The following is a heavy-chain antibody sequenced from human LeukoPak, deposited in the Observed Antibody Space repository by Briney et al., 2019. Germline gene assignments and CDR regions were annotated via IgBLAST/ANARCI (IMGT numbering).Heavy chain of an antibody. CDR2: IRYDGSNK. V-gene: IGHV3-30*02. Sequence: GGSLRLSCAASGFTFSSYGMHWVRQAPGKGLEWVAFIRYDGSNKYYADSVKGRFTISRDNSKNTLYLQMNSLRAEDTAMYYCARDRTVTTSIDYWGQGTLVTVSS. D-gene: IGHD4-17*01. CDR1: GFTFSSYG. J-gene: IGHJ4*02. CDR3: ARDRTVTTSIDY.